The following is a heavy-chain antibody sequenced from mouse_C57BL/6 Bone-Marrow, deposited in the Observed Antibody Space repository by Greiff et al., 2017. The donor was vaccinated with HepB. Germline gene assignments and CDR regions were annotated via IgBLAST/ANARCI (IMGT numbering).Heavy chain of an antibody. J-gene: IGHJ3*01. CDR1: GFTFSSYG. CDR2: ISSGGSYT. Sequence: EVMLVESGGDLVKPGGSLKLSCAASGFTFSSYGMSWVRQTPDKRLEWVATISSGGSYTYYPDSVKGRFTISRDNAKNTLYLQMSSLKSEDTAMYYCARHLYYGFAYWGQGTLVTVSA. CDR3: ARHLYYGFAY. D-gene: IGHD1-1*01. V-gene: IGHV5-6*02.